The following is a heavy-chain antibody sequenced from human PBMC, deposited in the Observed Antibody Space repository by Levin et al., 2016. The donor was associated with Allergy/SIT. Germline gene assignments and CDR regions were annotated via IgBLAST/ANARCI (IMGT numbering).Heavy chain of an antibody. D-gene: IGHD2-15*01. CDR2: IYTSGST. CDR1: GGSISGGTY. V-gene: IGHV4-61*02. CDR3: AREWSF. J-gene: IGHJ4*02. Sequence: SETLSLTCTVSGGSISGGTYWTWIRQPAGKGLEWIGLIYTSGSTNYNPSLQSRVTISLDTSKNQFSLNLSSVTAADTAVYYCAREWSFWGQGTLVTVSS.